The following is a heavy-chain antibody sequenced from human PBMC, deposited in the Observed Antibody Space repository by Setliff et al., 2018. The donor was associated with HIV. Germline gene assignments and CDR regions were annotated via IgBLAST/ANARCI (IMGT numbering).Heavy chain of an antibody. CDR2: IYRDGAT. V-gene: IGHV3-53*01. CDR1: GFTVSDNY. Sequence: GGSLRLSCAASGFTVSDNYMSWVRQAPGKGLEWVSVIYRDGATYYADSVKGRFTISRDTVKNTVYLQMNSLTSEDTAVYYCVRDFNWESGRWGPGTLVTVSS. J-gene: IGHJ4*02. D-gene: IGHD1-1*01. CDR3: VRDFNWESGR.